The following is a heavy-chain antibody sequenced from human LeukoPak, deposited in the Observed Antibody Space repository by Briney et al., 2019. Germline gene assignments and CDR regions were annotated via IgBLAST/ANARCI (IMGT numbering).Heavy chain of an antibody. CDR2: INSDGSST. J-gene: IGHJ3*02. D-gene: IGHD3-16*01. CDR1: GFTFSSYW. Sequence: GGSLRLSCAASGFTFSSYWMHWVRQAPGKGLVWVSRINSDGSSTSYADSVKGRFTISRDNSKNSLYLQMNSLRAEDTALYYCARGGLYWHIWGQGTMVTVSS. V-gene: IGHV3-74*01. CDR3: ARGGLYWHI.